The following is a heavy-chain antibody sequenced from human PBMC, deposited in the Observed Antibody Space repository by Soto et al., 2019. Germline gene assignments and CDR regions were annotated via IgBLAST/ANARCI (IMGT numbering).Heavy chain of an antibody. J-gene: IGHJ6*02. D-gene: IGHD3-3*01. CDR3: ATYDFWSGYYTYGMDV. CDR1: GFTFSDYY. V-gene: IGHV3-11*01. Sequence: GGSLRLSCAASGFTFSDYYMSWIRQAPGKGLEWVSYISSSGSTIYYADSVKGRFTISRDNAKNSLYLQMNSLRAEDTAVYYCATYDFWSGYYTYGMDVWGQRTTVTVSS. CDR2: ISSSGSTI.